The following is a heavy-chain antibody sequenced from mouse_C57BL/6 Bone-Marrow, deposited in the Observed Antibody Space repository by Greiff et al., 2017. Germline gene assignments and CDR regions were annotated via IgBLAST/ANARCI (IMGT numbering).Heavy chain of an antibody. CDR2: INPCNGCT. CDR3: ARWGPAYHDAMDY. D-gene: IGHD2-10*01. CDR1: GYTFTDYY. Sequence: VHLQQSGPVLVKPGASVKMSCTASGYTFTDYYMNWVKQSHGKSLEWIGVINPCNGCTSYHQKLKGKDTFTGDKSSSTDYMELNSLTSEDSAVYDCARWGPAYHDAMDYWGQGTSVTVSS. V-gene: IGHV1-19*01. J-gene: IGHJ4*01.